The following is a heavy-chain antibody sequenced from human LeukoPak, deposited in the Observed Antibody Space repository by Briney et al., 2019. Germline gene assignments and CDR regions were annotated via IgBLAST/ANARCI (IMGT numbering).Heavy chain of an antibody. CDR3: TRSVFPYYFDC. D-gene: IGHD3-10*02. V-gene: IGHV3-74*01. CDR2: TNNDGSST. Sequence: PGGSLRLSCAASGFTFSSYSMNWVRQAPGKGLVWVSRTNNDGSSTTYADFVKGRFTSSRDNAKNTLYLQMDSLRAEDTAVYYCTRSVFPYYFDCWGQGTLVTVSS. CDR1: GFTFSSYS. J-gene: IGHJ4*02.